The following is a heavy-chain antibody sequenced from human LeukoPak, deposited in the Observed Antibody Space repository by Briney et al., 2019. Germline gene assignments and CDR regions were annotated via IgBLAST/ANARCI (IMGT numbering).Heavy chain of an antibody. V-gene: IGHV1-69*02. J-gene: IGHJ5*02. D-gene: IGHD2-2*01. CDR2: IIPILGIA. Sequence: GASVKVSCKASGGTFSSYTISWVRQAPGQGLEWMGRIIPILGIANYAQKFQGRAPITADKSTSTAYMELSSLRSEDTAVYYCAIGSSSTSYSGWFDPWGQGTLVTVSS. CDR3: AIGSSSTSYSGWFDP. CDR1: GGTFSSYT.